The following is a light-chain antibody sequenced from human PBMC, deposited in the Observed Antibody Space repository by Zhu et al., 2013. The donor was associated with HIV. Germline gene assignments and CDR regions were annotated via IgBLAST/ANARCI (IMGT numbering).Light chain of an antibody. V-gene: IGLV2-14*01. CDR2: EVS. Sequence: QSALTQPASVSGSPGQSITISCTGTSSDVGGYNYVSWYQQHPGKAPKLMVYEVSNRPSGVSNRFSGSKSGNTASLTISGLQADDEADYYCSSYTSSSTRVFGGGTKADRP. CDR3: SSYTSSSTRV. CDR1: SSDVGGYNY. J-gene: IGLJ3*02.